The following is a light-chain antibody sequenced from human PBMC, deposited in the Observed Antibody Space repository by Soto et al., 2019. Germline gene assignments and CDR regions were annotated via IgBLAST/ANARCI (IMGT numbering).Light chain of an antibody. CDR1: SADVGGHNF. Sequence: QSALTQPASVSGSPGQSITISCTGTSADVGGHNFVSWYQQHPGKAPKLMIYEVTNRPSGVSPRFSGSKSGNTASLTISVLQAQDEAEYYCSSYSTSSTLNYVFGTGTKLTVL. V-gene: IGLV2-14*01. J-gene: IGLJ1*01. CDR3: SSYSTSSTLNYV. CDR2: EVT.